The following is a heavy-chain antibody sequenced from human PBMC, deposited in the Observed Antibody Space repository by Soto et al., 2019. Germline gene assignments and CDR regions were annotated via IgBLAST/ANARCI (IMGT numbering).Heavy chain of an antibody. J-gene: IGHJ4*02. V-gene: IGHV3-7*01. CDR2: IKQDGSEK. Sequence: EVQLVESGGGLVQPGGSLRLSCAASGFTFSSYWMSWARQAPGKGLEWVANIKQDGSEKYYVDSVKGRCTISRDNAKNSRYLQMNSLRAEDTAVYDCAAGSSSWSFDYWGQGTLVPVSS. CDR1: GFTFSSYW. D-gene: IGHD6-13*01. CDR3: AAGSSSWSFDY.